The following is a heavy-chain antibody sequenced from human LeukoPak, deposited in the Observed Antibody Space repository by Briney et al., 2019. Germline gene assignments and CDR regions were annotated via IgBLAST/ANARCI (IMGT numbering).Heavy chain of an antibody. CDR2: IRSKAYGGTT. J-gene: IGHJ4*02. V-gene: IGHV3-49*04. Sequence: PGGSLRLSCAASGFTFGDYAMSWVRQAPGKGLEWVGFIRSKAYGGTTEYAASVKGRFTISRDDSKSIAYLQMNSLKTEDTAVYYCTRCIAALLGYWGQGTLVTVSS. CDR3: TRCIAALLGY. CDR1: GFTFGDYA. D-gene: IGHD6-6*01.